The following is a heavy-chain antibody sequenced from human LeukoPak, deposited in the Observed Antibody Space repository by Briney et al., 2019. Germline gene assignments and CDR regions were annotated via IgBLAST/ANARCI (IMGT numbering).Heavy chain of an antibody. CDR2: IQYDGSNK. V-gene: IGHV3-30*02. CDR3: AVGLVIIGGLDY. D-gene: IGHD3-9*01. CDR1: GFTFSSYG. J-gene: IGHJ4*02. Sequence: GGSLRLSCAASGFTFSSYGMHWVRQAPGKGLEWVAFIQYDGSNKYYADSVKGRFTISRDNSKNTLYLQMNSLRAEDTAVYYCAVGLVIIGGLDYWGQGTLVTVSS.